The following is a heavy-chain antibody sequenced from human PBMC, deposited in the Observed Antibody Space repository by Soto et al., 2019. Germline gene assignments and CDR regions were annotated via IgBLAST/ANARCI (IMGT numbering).Heavy chain of an antibody. CDR3: AKDLASLYGSGTMEGPDY. D-gene: IGHD3-10*01. CDR1: GFTFSSYG. Sequence: GGSLRLSCAASGFTFSSYGMHWVRQAPGKGLEWVAVISYDGSNKYYADSVKGRFTISRDNSKNTLYLQMNSLRAEDTAVYYCAKDLASLYGSGTMEGPDYWGQGTLVTVSS. J-gene: IGHJ4*02. CDR2: ISYDGSNK. V-gene: IGHV3-30*18.